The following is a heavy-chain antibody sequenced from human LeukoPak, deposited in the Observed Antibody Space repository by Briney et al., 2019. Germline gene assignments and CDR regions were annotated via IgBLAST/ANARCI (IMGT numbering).Heavy chain of an antibody. D-gene: IGHD2-15*01. CDR2: ISSSSTYR. CDR1: GFTFSRYT. Sequence: PGGSLRLSCAASGFTFSRYTMNWIRQTPGKELQWVASISSSSTYRHYADSVKGRFIISRDNSKNTLYLQMNSLRAEDTAVYYCAKVRGFHCSGGSCYSRAYFDYWGQGTLVTVSS. J-gene: IGHJ4*02. CDR3: AKVRGFHCSGGSCYSRAYFDY. V-gene: IGHV3-21*04.